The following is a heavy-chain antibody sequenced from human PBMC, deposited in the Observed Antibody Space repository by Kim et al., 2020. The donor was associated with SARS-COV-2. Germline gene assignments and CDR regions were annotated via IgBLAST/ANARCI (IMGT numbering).Heavy chain of an antibody. D-gene: IGHD3-3*01. Sequence: DSVKGRCTSSRYNAKNSLYLQMNSLRAEDTALYYCAKVPERFLGKYGMDVWGQGTTVTVSS. CDR3: AKVPERFLGKYGMDV. V-gene: IGHV3-9*01. J-gene: IGHJ6*02.